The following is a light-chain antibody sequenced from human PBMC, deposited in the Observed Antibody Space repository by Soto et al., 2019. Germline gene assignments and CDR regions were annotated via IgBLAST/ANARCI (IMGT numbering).Light chain of an antibody. Sequence: QSVLTQPASVSGSPGQSITISCTGTSSDVGGYNYVSWYQQHPGKAPKLMIYDVSNRPSGVSNRFSGSKSGNTASLTISGLQAEDEADYYCSSNTSSSPQVFGTGTKVPVL. CDR1: SSDVGGYNY. J-gene: IGLJ1*01. V-gene: IGLV2-14*01. CDR2: DVS. CDR3: SSNTSSSPQV.